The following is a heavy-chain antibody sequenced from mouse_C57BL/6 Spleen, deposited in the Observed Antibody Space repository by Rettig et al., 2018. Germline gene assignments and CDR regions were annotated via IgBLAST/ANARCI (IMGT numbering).Heavy chain of an antibody. CDR2: MRNKANGYTT. D-gene: IGHD1-1*01. V-gene: IGHV7-3*01. CDR3: ARRSSQYSFDY. J-gene: IGHJ2*01. CDR1: GFTFTDYY. Sequence: EVKLVESGGGLVQPGGSLSLSCAASGFTFTDYYMSWVRQPPGKALEWLGFMRNKANGYTTEYSAAVKGRFTISKENAQSILYLQMNDLRAEDSATYYCARRSSQYSFDYWGQGTTLTVSS.